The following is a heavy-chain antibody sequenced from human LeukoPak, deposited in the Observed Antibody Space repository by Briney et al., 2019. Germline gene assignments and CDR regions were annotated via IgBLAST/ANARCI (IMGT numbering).Heavy chain of an antibody. Sequence: PGGSLRLSCAASGFTFDDYAMHWVRQAPGKGLEWFSGISWNSGSIGYADSVKGRFTISRDNAKNSLYLQMNSLRAEDTALYYCATRSGYWGQGTLVTVSS. CDR3: ATRSGY. D-gene: IGHD2-15*01. CDR1: GFTFDDYA. CDR2: ISWNSGSI. J-gene: IGHJ4*02. V-gene: IGHV3-9*01.